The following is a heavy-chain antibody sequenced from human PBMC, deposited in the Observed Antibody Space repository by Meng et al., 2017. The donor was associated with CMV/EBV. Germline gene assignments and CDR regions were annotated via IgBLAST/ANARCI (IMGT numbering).Heavy chain of an antibody. J-gene: IGHJ4*02. CDR3: ARGPGGRFDY. CDR1: GDSVSSNSTA. D-gene: IGHD3-10*01. V-gene: IGHV6-1*01. Sequence: LRLSCAISGDSVSSNSTAWNWIRQSPSRGLEWLGRTYYRSKWYKDYAVSVKSRITINPDTSKNQFSLQLNSVTPEDTAVYYCARGPGGRFDYWGQGTLVTVSS. CDR2: TYYRSKWYK.